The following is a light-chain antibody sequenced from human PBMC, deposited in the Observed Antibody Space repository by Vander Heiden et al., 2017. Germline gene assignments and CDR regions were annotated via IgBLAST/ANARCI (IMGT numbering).Light chain of an antibody. CDR1: SLRSYY. CDR2: GKN. V-gene: IGLV3-19*01. Sequence: SELTQDPAVSVALGQTVRITCQGDSLRSYYASWYQQKPGQAPVLVIYGKNNRPSGIPDRFSGSSSGNTASLTITGAQAEDEADYYCNSRDSSGNPLFGGGTKLTVL. CDR3: NSRDSSGNPL. J-gene: IGLJ2*01.